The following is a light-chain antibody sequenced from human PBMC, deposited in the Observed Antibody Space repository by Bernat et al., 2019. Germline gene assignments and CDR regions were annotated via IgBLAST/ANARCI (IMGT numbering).Light chain of an antibody. CDR2: KAS. V-gene: IGKV1-5*03. J-gene: IGKJ1*01. CDR1: LSISSW. Sequence: DIQMTQSPSTLSASVGDRVTITCLASLSISSWLAWYQQKPGKAPNLLIYKASCLESGVPSRFSDSGSGTEFTLTISSLQPDDFATYYCQQYNSYCTFGQGTKVEIK. CDR3: QQYNSYCT.